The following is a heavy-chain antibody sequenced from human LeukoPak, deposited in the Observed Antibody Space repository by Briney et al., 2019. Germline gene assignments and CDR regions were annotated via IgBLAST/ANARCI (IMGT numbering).Heavy chain of an antibody. CDR2: IYSGGST. J-gene: IGHJ4*02. D-gene: IGHD6-19*01. CDR3: RIAVAGTYFDY. Sequence: GGSLRLSCAASGFTVSSNYMSWVRQAPGKGLEWVSVIYSGGSTHYADSVKGRFTISRDNSKNTLYLQMNSLRAEDTAVYYCRIAVAGTYFDYWGQGTLVTVSS. V-gene: IGHV3-66*01. CDR1: GFTVSSNY.